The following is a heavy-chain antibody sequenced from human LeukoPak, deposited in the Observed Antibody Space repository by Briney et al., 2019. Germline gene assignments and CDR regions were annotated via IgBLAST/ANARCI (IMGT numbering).Heavy chain of an antibody. CDR2: ISDDGRHN. CDR1: GFTFSTYA. D-gene: IGHD1-1*01. CDR3: AKDLDAEWAWDYFDY. Sequence: SGGSLRLSCAASGFTFSTYAMNWVRQAPGKGLEWVAVISDDGRHNYYADSVKGRFTISRDNSKSTLYLQMNSLRAEDTAVYYCAKDLDAEWAWDYFDYWGQGTLVAVSS. J-gene: IGHJ4*02. V-gene: IGHV3-30*04.